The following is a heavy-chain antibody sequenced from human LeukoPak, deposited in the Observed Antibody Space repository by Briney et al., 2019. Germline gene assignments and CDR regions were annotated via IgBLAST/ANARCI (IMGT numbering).Heavy chain of an antibody. J-gene: IGHJ4*02. CDR2: FSRDGINT. CDR3: ATGKLDASGFDFMLPF. D-gene: IGHD5-12*01. CDR1: GFTFSSSA. Sequence: GGSLRLSCAASGFTFSSSAMHWVRQAPGKGLEWLAVFSRDGINTYYTDSVKGRFTISRDNSKNVFYLQMNSLRNEDTAIYYCATGKLDASGFDFMLPFWGQGTLVSVSS. V-gene: IGHV3-30*10.